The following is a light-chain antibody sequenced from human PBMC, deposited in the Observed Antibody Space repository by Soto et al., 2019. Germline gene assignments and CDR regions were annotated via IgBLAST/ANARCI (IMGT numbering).Light chain of an antibody. J-gene: IGKJ4*01. V-gene: IGKV3-11*01. CDR1: QSVSSY. CDR2: DAS. CDR3: QQRSNWLT. Sequence: EIVLTQSPATLSLSPGERATLSCRASQSVSSYLAWYQQKAGQAPRLLIYDASNRATGIPARFSGRGSGTDFNLTISSLEPEDFAVYYCQQRSNWLTFGLGTKVEIK.